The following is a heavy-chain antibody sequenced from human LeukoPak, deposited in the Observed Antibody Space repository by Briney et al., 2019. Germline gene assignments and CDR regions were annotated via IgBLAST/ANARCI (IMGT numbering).Heavy chain of an antibody. CDR3: ARHGRYFDWLLYRPFDY. Sequence: PGGSLRLSCAASGFTFSSYWMSWVRQPPGKGLEWIGEINHSGSTNYNPSLKSRVTISVDTSKNQFSLKLSSVTAADTAVYYCARHGRYFDWLLYRPFDYWGQGTLVTVSS. D-gene: IGHD3-9*01. CDR1: GFTFSSYW. J-gene: IGHJ4*02. CDR2: INHSGST. V-gene: IGHV4-34*01.